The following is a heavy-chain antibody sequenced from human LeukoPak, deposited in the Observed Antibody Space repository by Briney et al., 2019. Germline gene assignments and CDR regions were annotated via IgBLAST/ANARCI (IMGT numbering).Heavy chain of an antibody. V-gene: IGHV3-64D*09. CDR1: GFTFSSYA. CDR2: ISSNGAGT. Sequence: PGGSLRLSCSASGFTFSSYAMHWVRQAPGKGLESVSSISSNGAGTYYADSLKCRFTISRDNSKNTLYLQMSSLRADDTAVYYCVKGGSYSSHAFDIWGQGTMVTVSS. CDR3: VKGGSYSSHAFDI. D-gene: IGHD6-13*01. J-gene: IGHJ3*02.